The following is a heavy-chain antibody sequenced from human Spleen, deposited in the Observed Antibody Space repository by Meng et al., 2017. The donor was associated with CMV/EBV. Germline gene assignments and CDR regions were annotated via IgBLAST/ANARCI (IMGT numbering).Heavy chain of an antibody. CDR2: INPSGGGT. CDR3: AREGYEAVAGIRIHYGMDV. CDR1: GYTFTSYY. D-gene: IGHD6-19*01. J-gene: IGHJ6*02. Sequence: ASVKVSCKATGYTFTSYYIQWVRQAPGQGLEWMGIINPSGGGTTYARKFQGRVTMTRDTSTSTVYMELSSLRSDDTAVYYCAREGYEAVAGIRIHYGMDVWGQGTTVTVSS. V-gene: IGHV1-46*01.